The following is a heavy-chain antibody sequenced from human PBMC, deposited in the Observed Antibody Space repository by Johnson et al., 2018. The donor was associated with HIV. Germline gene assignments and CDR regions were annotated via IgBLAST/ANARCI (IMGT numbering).Heavy chain of an antibody. CDR1: GFTVSSNY. Sequence: VQLVESVGGVVRPGGSLRLSCAASGFTVSSNYMSWVRQAPEMGLVWVSIVYSGGNTYYADSVRGRFTISRDNSKNTLYLQMNNLRAEDTAVYFCATVWRNEGRHAFDIWGQGTMVTVSS. J-gene: IGHJ3*02. CDR3: ATVWRNEGRHAFDI. CDR2: VYSGGNT. V-gene: IGHV3-66*01. D-gene: IGHD1-1*01.